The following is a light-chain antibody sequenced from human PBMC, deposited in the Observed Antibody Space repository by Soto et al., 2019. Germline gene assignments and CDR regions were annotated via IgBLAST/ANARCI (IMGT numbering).Light chain of an antibody. CDR1: SSDIGSYNY. CDR2: DVS. Sequence: QSALTQPRSVSGSPGQSVTISCTGTSSDIGSYNYVSWYQQHPGKAPKLMIYDVSKRPSGVSDRFSGSKSGNTASLTISGLEREDEADYYCCMYAGSYLCGFGGGTKRTV. J-gene: IGLJ2*01. V-gene: IGLV2-11*01. CDR3: CMYAGSYLCG.